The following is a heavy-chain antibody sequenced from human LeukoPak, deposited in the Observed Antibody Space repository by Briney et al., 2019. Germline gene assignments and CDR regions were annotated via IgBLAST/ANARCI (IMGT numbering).Heavy chain of an antibody. CDR1: GGTFSSYA. CDR2: IIPIFGTA. Sequence: SVKVSCNASGGTFSSYAISWVRQAPGQGLEWMGGIIPIFGTANYAQKFQGRVTITTDESTSTAYTELSSLRSEDTAVYYCAREEVYCSSTSCYRGRYFDYWGQGTLVTVSS. D-gene: IGHD2-2*02. CDR3: AREEVYCSSTSCYRGRYFDY. J-gene: IGHJ4*02. V-gene: IGHV1-69*05.